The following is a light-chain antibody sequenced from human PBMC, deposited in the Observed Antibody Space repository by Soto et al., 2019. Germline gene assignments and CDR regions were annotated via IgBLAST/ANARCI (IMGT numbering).Light chain of an antibody. CDR2: DAS. V-gene: IGKV1-5*01. CDR3: QQYNSYSQT. CDR1: QSISNW. J-gene: IGKJ1*01. Sequence: DIQMTQSPSTLSASVGDRATITCRASQSISNWLAWYQQKPGKAPDLLIYDASSLESGVPSRFSGSGSGTEFTLTISSLQPDDFATYYCQQYNSYSQTFGQGTKVDIK.